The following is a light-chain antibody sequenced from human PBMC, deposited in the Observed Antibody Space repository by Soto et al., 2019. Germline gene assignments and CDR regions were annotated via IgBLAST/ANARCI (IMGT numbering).Light chain of an antibody. CDR3: QQYNSYSPWT. CDR1: QSISPY. CDR2: SAS. Sequence: DIQLTQSPSSPAAPVGARVTIPCPASQSISPYLNWYQQKPGKAPNLLIYSASILESGVPSRFSGSGSGTEFTLTINSLQPDDFATYYCQQYNSYSPWTFGQGTKVDI. V-gene: IGKV1-5*01. J-gene: IGKJ1*01.